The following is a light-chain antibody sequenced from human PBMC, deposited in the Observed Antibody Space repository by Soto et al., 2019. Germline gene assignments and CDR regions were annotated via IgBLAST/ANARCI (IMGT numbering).Light chain of an antibody. CDR2: GTS. J-gene: IGKJ5*01. Sequence: EIVLTQSPGTLSFSAGERATLPCRASQSVKSSYLAWYQHKPGQAPRLLIYGTSSRATGIPDRFSGSGSGTDFTLTISRLEPEDFAVYYCQQYGSSITFGQGTRLEIK. V-gene: IGKV3-20*01. CDR1: QSVKSSY. CDR3: QQYGSSIT.